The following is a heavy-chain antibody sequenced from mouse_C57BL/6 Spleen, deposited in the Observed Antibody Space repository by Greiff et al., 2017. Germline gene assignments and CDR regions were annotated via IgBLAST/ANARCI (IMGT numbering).Heavy chain of an antibody. D-gene: IGHD5-1*01. V-gene: IGHV1-59*01. J-gene: IGHJ2*01. CDR1: GYTFTSYW. CDR3: ARGSNYFDY. Sequence: QVQLQQSGAELVRPGTSVKLSCKASGYTFTSYWMHWVKQRPGQGLEWIGVIDPSDSYTNYNQNFKGKATLTVDTSSSTAYMQLSSLTSEDSAVYYCARGSNYFDYWGQGTTLTVSS. CDR2: IDPSDSYT.